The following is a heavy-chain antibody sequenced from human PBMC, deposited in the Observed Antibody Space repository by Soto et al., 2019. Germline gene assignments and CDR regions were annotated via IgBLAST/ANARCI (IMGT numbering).Heavy chain of an antibody. V-gene: IGHV4-30-4*01. CDR1: GGSISRGDYD. Sequence: SETLSLTCTVAGGSISRGDYDWSWIRQPPGKGLEWIGYNYYSGSTYYNPSLMSRVTISIDTSKNQFSLKLSSVTAADTAVYYCVRERVPARRHHTWFDPWGQGTLVTVSS. CDR2: NYYSGST. CDR3: VRERVPARRHHTWFDP. J-gene: IGHJ5*02. D-gene: IGHD6-6*01.